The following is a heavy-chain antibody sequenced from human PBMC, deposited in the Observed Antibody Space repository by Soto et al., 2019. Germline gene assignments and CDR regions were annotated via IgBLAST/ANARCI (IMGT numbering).Heavy chain of an antibody. V-gene: IGHV5-51*01. CDR2: IYPGDSDT. CDR3: ARLDGLPVAAPFDP. J-gene: IGHJ5*02. CDR1: GYSFTSYW. Sequence: PXDSLTISCKGSGYSFTSYWIGLVRQMPGKGLEWMGIIYPGDSDTRYSPSFQGQVTISADKSISTAYLQWSSLKASDTAMYYCARLDGLPVAAPFDPWGQGTLVTVSS. D-gene: IGHD6-19*01.